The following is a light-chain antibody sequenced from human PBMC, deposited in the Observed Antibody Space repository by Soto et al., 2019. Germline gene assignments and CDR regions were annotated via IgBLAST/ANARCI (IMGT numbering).Light chain of an antibody. J-gene: IGKJ4*01. CDR3: QQRSKWPLT. V-gene: IGKV3-11*01. Sequence: EIVMTQSPATLSVSPGERATLSCRASQSLSSNLAWYQQKPGQAPRLLIYDASNRATGIPARFSGSGSGTDFTLTISSLEPEDFAVYYCQQRSKWPLTFGGGTKVDI. CDR1: QSLSSN. CDR2: DAS.